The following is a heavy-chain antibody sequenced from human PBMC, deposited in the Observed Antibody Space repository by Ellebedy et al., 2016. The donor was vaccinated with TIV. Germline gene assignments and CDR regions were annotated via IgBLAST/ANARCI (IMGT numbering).Heavy chain of an antibody. CDR3: ASPGSSTSDYYYYMDV. CDR1: GFTFNSSA. D-gene: IGHD2-2*01. J-gene: IGHJ6*03. CDR2: ISYHGSTK. V-gene: IGHV3-30*07. Sequence: GESLKISCSTSGFTFNSSAMHWVRQAPGKGLEWVTFISYHGSTKYFADSVKGRFTISRDNAKNSLYLQMDSLRAEDTAVYYCASPGSSTSDYYYYMDVWGNGTTVTVSS.